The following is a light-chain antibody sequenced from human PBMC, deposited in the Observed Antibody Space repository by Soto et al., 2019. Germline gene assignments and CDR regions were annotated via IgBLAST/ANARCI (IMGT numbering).Light chain of an antibody. Sequence: EIVLTQSPATLSLSPGERATLSCRASQSVSSYFAWYQQKPGQAPRLLIYDASNRVTGIPARFSGSGSGTDFTLTISSLEPEDFAVYYCQQRSNWPPITVGQGTRLEIK. CDR3: QQRSNWPPIT. CDR1: QSVSSY. V-gene: IGKV3-11*01. CDR2: DAS. J-gene: IGKJ5*01.